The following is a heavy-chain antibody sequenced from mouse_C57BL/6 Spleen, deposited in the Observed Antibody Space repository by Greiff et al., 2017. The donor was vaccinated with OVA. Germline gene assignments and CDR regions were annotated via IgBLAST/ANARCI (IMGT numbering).Heavy chain of an antibody. CDR3: ARPRLLRFDY. Sequence: VQLQQSGPELVKPGASVKISCKASGYTFTDYYMNWVKQSHGKSLEWIGDINPNTGGTSYHQKFKGKATLTVDKSSSTAYMELRSLTSEDSAVYYCARPRLLRFDYWGQGTTLTVSS. CDR2: INPNTGGT. CDR1: GYTFTDYY. D-gene: IGHD1-1*01. V-gene: IGHV1-26*01. J-gene: IGHJ2*01.